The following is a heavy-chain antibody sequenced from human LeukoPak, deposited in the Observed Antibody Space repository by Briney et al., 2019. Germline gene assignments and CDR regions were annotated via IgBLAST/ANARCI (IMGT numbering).Heavy chain of an antibody. CDR2: IWYDGSNK. CDR1: GFTFSSYG. Sequence: GGSLRLSCAASGFTFSSYGVHWVRQAPGKGLEWVAVIWYDGSNKYYADSVKGRFTISRDNSKNTLYLQMNSLRAEDTAVYYCARGPYYYDSSGYSDYWGQGTLVTVSS. D-gene: IGHD3-22*01. CDR3: ARGPYYYDSSGYSDY. J-gene: IGHJ4*02. V-gene: IGHV3-33*01.